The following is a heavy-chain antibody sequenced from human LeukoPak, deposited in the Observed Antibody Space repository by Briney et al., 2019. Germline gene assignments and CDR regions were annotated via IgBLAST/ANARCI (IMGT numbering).Heavy chain of an antibody. CDR1: GGSFSGFYY. Sequence: SETLSLTCAVYGGSFSGFYYWSWIRQSPGKGLEWIGEVNHSGSTNYNPSLKSRVTISVDTSKNQFSLKLSSVTAADTAVYYCARLRVATGNYYYYYMDVWGKGTTVTVSS. J-gene: IGHJ6*03. V-gene: IGHV4-34*01. CDR3: ARLRVATGNYYYYYMDV. D-gene: IGHD5-12*01. CDR2: VNHSGST.